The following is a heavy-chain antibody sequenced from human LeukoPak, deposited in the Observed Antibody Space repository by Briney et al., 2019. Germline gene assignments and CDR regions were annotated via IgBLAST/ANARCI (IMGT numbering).Heavy chain of an antibody. J-gene: IGHJ4*02. CDR2: IYYSGST. D-gene: IGHD6-13*01. CDR3: ASKVLNLGPLAAAGTGSDY. Sequence: SETLSLTCTVSGGSISSYYWSWIRQPPGKGLEWIGYIYYSGSTNYNPSLKSRVTISVDTSKNQFSLKLSSVTAADTAVYYCASKVLNLGPLAAAGTGSDYWGQGTLVTVSS. CDR1: GGSISSYY. V-gene: IGHV4-59*12.